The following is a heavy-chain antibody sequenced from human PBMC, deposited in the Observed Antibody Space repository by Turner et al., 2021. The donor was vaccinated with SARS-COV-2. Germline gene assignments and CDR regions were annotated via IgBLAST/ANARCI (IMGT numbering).Heavy chain of an antibody. CDR3: VGAFLGN. CDR1: GFTFANAW. J-gene: IGHJ4*02. V-gene: IGHV3-15*04. D-gene: IGHD3-16*01. Sequence: VQLVESGGDLVKPGGSLRLSCAASGFTFANAWMSWVRQAPGKGLEWVGHIASNTDGGATYYAAPVKGRFTSSRDDSKTTLFLQMTSLKAEDTAVYYCVGAFLGNWGQGTLVTVSS. CDR2: IASNTDGGAT.